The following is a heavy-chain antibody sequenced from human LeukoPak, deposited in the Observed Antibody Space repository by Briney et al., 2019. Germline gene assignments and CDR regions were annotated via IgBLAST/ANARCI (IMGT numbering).Heavy chain of an antibody. D-gene: IGHD3-22*01. V-gene: IGHV3-48*01. Sequence: GGSLRLSCAASGFAFSTYSMNWVRQAPGKGLEWVSYISSSSDTIYCTDSVKGRFTISRDNANNSLYLQMDSLRAEDSAVYYCARTISRNYYVDHWGQGTLVTVSS. J-gene: IGHJ5*02. CDR2: ISSSSDTI. CDR1: GFAFSTYS. CDR3: ARTISRNYYVDH.